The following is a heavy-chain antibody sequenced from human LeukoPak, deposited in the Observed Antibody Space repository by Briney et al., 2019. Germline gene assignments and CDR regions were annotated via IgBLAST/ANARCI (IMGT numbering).Heavy chain of an antibody. CDR3: GRRGDAPKARYYYYYMDV. V-gene: IGHV4-59*11. CDR1: GGSISSHY. J-gene: IGHJ6*03. Sequence: SETLSLTCTVSGGSISSHYWSWIRQPPGKGLEWIGYIYYSGSTNYNPSLKSRVTISVDTSKNQFSLKLSSVTAADTAVYYCGRRGDAPKARYYYYYMDVWGKGTTVTVSS. CDR2: IYYSGST. D-gene: IGHD5-24*01.